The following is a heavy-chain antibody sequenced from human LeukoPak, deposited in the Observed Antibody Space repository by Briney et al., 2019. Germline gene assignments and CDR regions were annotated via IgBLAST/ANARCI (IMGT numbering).Heavy chain of an antibody. CDR1: GCTFGDHA. J-gene: IGHJ3*02. V-gene: IGHV3-49*04. Sequence: GGSLRLSCTASGCTFGDHAMTWVRQAPGKGLEWVGFIRSKAYGGTTDYAASVKGRFTISRDDSKSIAYLQMNSLKTEDTAVYYCTRDPTDIVVVPATIGDAFDIWGQGTMVTVSS. D-gene: IGHD2-2*01. CDR3: TRDPTDIVVVPATIGDAFDI. CDR2: IRSKAYGGTT.